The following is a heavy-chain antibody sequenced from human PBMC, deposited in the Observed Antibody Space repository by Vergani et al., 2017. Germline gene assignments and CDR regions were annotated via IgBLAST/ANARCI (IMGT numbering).Heavy chain of an antibody. Sequence: QVLLVQSGAEVTKPGASVRVSCKTSGYTFTNYYIHWVRQAPGQGLEWMGIINPSGGSTTYAQQFQGRLTMTRDTSTSTVYMDLSNLRSEDTAVYYCARSYGDILPPDPRRLDYWGQGTLVTVSS. V-gene: IGHV1-46*03. J-gene: IGHJ4*02. CDR3: ARSYGDILPPDPRRLDY. CDR2: INPSGGST. D-gene: IGHD4-17*01. CDR1: GYTFTNYY.